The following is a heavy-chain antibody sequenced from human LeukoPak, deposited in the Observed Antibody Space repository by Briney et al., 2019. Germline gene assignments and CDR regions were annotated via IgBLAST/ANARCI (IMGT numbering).Heavy chain of an antibody. CDR2: ISAYNGNT. J-gene: IGHJ4*02. CDR1: GYTFTSYG. Sequence: ASVKASCKASGYTFTSYGISWVRQAPGQGLEWMGWISAYNGNTNYAQKLQGRVTMTTDTSTSTAYMELRSLRSDDTAVYYCASSRDYYYGSGSHPNDYWGQGTLVTVSS. D-gene: IGHD3-10*01. CDR3: ASSRDYYYGSGSHPNDY. V-gene: IGHV1-18*04.